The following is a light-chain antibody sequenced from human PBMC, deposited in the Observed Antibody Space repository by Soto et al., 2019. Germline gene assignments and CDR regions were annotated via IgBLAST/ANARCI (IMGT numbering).Light chain of an antibody. V-gene: IGKV1-13*02. Sequence: AIQLTQSPSSLSASVGDRVTITCRASQGISSYLGWYQQKPGKAPNLLIYDASSLESGVPSRFSGSGSGTEFTLTISSLQPDDFATYYCQHYNSYSEAFGQGTKVDIK. J-gene: IGKJ1*01. CDR1: QGISSY. CDR3: QHYNSYSEA. CDR2: DAS.